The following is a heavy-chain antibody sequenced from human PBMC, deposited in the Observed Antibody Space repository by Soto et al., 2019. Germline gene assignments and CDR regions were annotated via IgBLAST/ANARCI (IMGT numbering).Heavy chain of an antibody. D-gene: IGHD2-15*01. V-gene: IGHV6-1*01. J-gene: IGHJ5*02. CDR1: GDSVSSNSAA. Sequence: SQTLSLTCAISGDSVSSNSAASNWIRQSPSRGLEWLGRTYYRSKWYKEYAASVKSRITINPDTSKNQFSLQLNSVSPEDTAVYYCVRTVGWLDPWGQGTLVTVSS. CDR3: VRTVGWLDP. CDR2: TYYRSKWYK.